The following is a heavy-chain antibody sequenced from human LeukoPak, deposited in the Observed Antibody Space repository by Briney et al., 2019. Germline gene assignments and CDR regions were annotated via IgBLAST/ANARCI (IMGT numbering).Heavy chain of an antibody. J-gene: IGHJ5*02. D-gene: IGHD2-2*01. V-gene: IGHV1-18*01. CDR1: GYTFTSYG. Sequence: ASVKVSCKASGYTFTSYGISWVRQAPGQGLEWMGWISAYNGNTNYAQKLQGRVTMTTDTSTSTAYMELRSLRPDDTAVYYCARDLGRVVPAAIDPWGQGTLVTVSS. CDR3: ARDLGRVVPAAIDP. CDR2: ISAYNGNT.